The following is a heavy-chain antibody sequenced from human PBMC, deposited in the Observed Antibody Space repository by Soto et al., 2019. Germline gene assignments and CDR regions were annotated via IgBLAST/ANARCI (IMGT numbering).Heavy chain of an antibody. CDR3: ASHGGLRFLEWLPRPCVAYYYYYGIDV. J-gene: IGHJ6*02. Sequence: GGSLRLSCAASGFTFSSYGMHWVRQAPGKGLEWVAVIWYDGSNKYYADSVKGRFTISRDNSKNTLCLQMNSLRAEDTAVYYCASHGGLRFLEWLPRPCVAYYYYYGIDVWGQGTTVTVSS. CDR2: IWYDGSNK. D-gene: IGHD3-3*01. V-gene: IGHV3-33*01. CDR1: GFTFSSYG.